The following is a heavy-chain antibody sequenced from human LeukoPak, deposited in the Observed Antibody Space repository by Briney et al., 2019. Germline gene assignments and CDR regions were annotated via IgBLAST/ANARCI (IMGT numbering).Heavy chain of an antibody. CDR2: INPNSGGT. CDR3: AREDTLQFDY. V-gene: IGHV1-2*04. D-gene: IGHD5-18*01. J-gene: IGHJ4*02. Sequence: ASVTASCTASGYTFTGYYMHWVRQAPGQGLEWMGWINPNSGGTNYAQKFQGWVTMTRDTSISTAYMELSRLRSDDTAVYYCAREDTLQFDYWGQGTLVTVSS. CDR1: GYTFTGYY.